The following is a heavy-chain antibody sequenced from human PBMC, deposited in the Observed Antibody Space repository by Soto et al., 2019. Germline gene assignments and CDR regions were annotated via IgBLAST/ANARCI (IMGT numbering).Heavy chain of an antibody. V-gene: IGHV3-30*18. CDR1: GFTFSTFG. J-gene: IGHJ6*02. CDR2: LSYDGSNK. Sequence: GGSLRLSCAASGFTFSTFGMHWVRQAPGKGLEWMAVLSYDGSNKYHADSVKGRFTISRDNSKNTLYLQMNSLRAEDTAVYYCAKDILQDSSSPGYYYYGVDVWGQGTTVTVSS. D-gene: IGHD6-6*01. CDR3: AKDILQDSSSPGYYYYGVDV.